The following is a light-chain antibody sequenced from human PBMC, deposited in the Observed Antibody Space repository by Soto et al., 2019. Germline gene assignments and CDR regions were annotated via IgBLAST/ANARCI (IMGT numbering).Light chain of an antibody. J-gene: IGKJ5*01. Sequence: LSAGERVTLCCRASQSGSSYLAWYQQKRGPAPSLIIYDASNRATGIPARFSGSGSGTDFTLTISSLEPEDFAVYYGQQRSNWPTITFCPLTRLEIK. CDR2: DAS. CDR1: QSGSSY. CDR3: QQRSNWPTIT. V-gene: IGKV3-11*01.